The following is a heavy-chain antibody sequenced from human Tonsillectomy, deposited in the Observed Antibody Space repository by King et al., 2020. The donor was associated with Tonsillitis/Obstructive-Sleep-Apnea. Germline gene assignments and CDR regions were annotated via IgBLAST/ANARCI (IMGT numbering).Heavy chain of an antibody. Sequence: QLVQSGAEVKKPGSSVKVSCKASGGTFSSYAISWVRQAPGQGLEWMGGFIPILGIVNYAQKFQGRVTMTADISTTTAYMELSSLRSEDTAMYYCARDRFVVVPAAIQDYSGMDVWGQGTTVTVSS. CDR2: FIPILGIV. CDR1: GGTFSSYA. J-gene: IGHJ6*02. V-gene: IGHV1-69*10. CDR3: ARDRFVVVPAAIQDYSGMDV. D-gene: IGHD2-2*01.